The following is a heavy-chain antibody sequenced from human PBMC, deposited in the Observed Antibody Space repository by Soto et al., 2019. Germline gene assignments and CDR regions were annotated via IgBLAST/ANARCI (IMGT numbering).Heavy chain of an antibody. CDR1: GFTFSSYG. Sequence: QVQLVESGGGVVQPGRSLRLSCAASGFTFSSYGMHWVRQAPGKGLEWVAVISYDGSNKYYADSVKGRFTISRDNSKNTLYLQMNSLRGEDTAVYYCAKGGWGIRVYYFDYWGQGTLVTVSS. D-gene: IGHD3-16*01. J-gene: IGHJ4*02. CDR3: AKGGWGIRVYYFDY. V-gene: IGHV3-30*18. CDR2: ISYDGSNK.